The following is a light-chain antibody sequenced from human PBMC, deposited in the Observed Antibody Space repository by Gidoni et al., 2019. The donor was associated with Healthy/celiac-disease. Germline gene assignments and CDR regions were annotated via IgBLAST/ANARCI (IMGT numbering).Light chain of an antibody. Sequence: QSVLTQPPSASGTPEQRVTIPCSGSSSNIGSNYVYWYQQLPGTAPKLLIYRNNQRPSGVPDRFSGSKSGTSASLAISGLRSEDEADYYCAAWDDSLSGRVVFGGGTKLTVL. CDR3: AAWDDSLSGRVV. CDR2: RNN. V-gene: IGLV1-47*01. J-gene: IGLJ2*01. CDR1: SSNIGSNY.